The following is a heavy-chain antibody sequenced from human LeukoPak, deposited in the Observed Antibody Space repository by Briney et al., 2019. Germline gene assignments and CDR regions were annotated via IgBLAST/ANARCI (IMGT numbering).Heavy chain of an antibody. D-gene: IGHD3/OR15-3a*01. V-gene: IGHV1-18*01. J-gene: IGHJ4*02. CDR3: ARGRGRGTTYYSFAY. CDR1: GYTFTSYA. CDR2: INAYNGHA. Sequence: VASVKVSCKASGYTFTSYAMNWVRQAPGQGLEWMGWINAYNGHANYAQKFQGRVTMTTDTSTSTAYMELRSLTSDDTAVYYCARGRGRGTTYYSFAYWGQGTLVTVSS.